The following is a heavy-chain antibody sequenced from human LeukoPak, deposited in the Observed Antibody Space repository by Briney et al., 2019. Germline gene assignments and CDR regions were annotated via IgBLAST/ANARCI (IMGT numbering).Heavy chain of an antibody. Sequence: VASVKVSCKASGYTFTSYGISWVRQAPGQGLEWMGWISAYNGNTNYAQKLQGRVTMTTDTSTSTAYMELRSLRSDDTAVYYYARAPVVVITTAPFQHWGQGTLVTVSS. CDR2: ISAYNGNT. D-gene: IGHD3-22*01. CDR1: GYTFTSYG. J-gene: IGHJ1*01. V-gene: IGHV1-18*01. CDR3: ARAPVVVITTAPFQH.